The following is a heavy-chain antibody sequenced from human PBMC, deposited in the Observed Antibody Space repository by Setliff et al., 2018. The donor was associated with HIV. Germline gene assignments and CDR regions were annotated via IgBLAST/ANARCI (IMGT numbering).Heavy chain of an antibody. Sequence: SVKVSCKASGDTFNSHAISWVRQAPGQGLEWMGGIIPIFGTPNYARNFQGRVTMTRDTSISTAYMELSRLRSDDTAVYYCASKISCTNGVCLDAFDTWGQGTMVTVSS. J-gene: IGHJ3*02. V-gene: IGHV1-69*05. CDR3: ASKISCTNGVCLDAFDT. D-gene: IGHD2-8*01. CDR2: IIPIFGTP. CDR1: GDTFNSHA.